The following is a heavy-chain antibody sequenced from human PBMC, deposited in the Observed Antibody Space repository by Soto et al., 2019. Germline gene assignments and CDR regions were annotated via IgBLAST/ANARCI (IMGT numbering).Heavy chain of an antibody. V-gene: IGHV3-11*01. D-gene: IGHD5-18*01. J-gene: IGHJ4*02. CDR3: ARASSPRDPWLDY. CDR1: GFTFSDDY. Sequence: GGSLRLSCGASGFTFSDDYMSWIRQAPGKGLEWVSYISSSGGTIYYAGSVKGRFTISRDNAKNSLFLQMNSLRADDTAVYYCARASSPRDPWLDYWGQGTLVTVS. CDR2: ISSSGGTI.